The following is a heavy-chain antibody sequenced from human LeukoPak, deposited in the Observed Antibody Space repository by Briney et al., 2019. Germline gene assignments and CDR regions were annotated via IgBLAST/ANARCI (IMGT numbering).Heavy chain of an antibody. D-gene: IGHD3-16*01. J-gene: IGHJ4*02. CDR3: ARDYIGVRLGESFDY. V-gene: IGHV3-9*01. CDR1: GFTFDDYA. CDR2: ISWNSGSI. Sequence: GGSLRLSCAASGFTFDDYAMHWVRQAPGKGLEWVSGISWNSGSIGYADSVKGRFTISRDNAKNSLYLQMNSLRAEDTAVYYCARDYIGVRLGESFDYWGQGTLVTVSS.